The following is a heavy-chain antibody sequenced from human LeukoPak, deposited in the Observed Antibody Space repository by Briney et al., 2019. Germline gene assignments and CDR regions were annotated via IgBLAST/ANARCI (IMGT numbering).Heavy chain of an antibody. CDR3: ARSGYCSGGSCYELAFDY. J-gene: IGHJ4*02. D-gene: IGHD2-15*01. V-gene: IGHV3-7*01. Sequence: GGSLRLSCAASGFTFSSYSMNWVRQAPGKGLEWVANIKQDGSEKYYVDSVKGRFTISRDNAKNSLYLQMNSLRAEDTAVYYCARSGYCSGGSCYELAFDYWGQGTLVTVSS. CDR1: GFTFSSYS. CDR2: IKQDGSEK.